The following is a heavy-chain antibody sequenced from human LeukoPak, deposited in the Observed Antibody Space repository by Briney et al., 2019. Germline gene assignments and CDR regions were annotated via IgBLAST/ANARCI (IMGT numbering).Heavy chain of an antibody. V-gene: IGHV4-30-4*08. D-gene: IGHD4-11*01. CDR1: GGSISSGDYY. CDR3: ARVDPSNDYFDY. CDR2: IYYSGST. Sequence: SQTLSLTCTVSGGSISSGDYYWSWIRQPPGKGLEWIGYIYYSGSTYYNPSLKSRVTISVDTSKNQFSLKLSSVTAADTAVYYCARVDPSNDYFDYWGQGTLDTVSS. J-gene: IGHJ4*02.